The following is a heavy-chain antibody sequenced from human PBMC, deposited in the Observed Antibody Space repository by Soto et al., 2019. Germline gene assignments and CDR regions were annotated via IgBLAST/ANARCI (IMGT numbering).Heavy chain of an antibody. V-gene: IGHV3-33*01. CDR3: ARVPYYYGSGSTYGMDV. CDR1: GFTFSSYG. CDR2: IWYDGSNK. J-gene: IGHJ6*02. Sequence: GGSLRLSCAASGFTFSSYGMHWVRQAPGKGLEWVAVIWYDGSNKYYADSVKGRFTISRDNSKNTLYLQMNSLRAEDTAVYYCARVPYYYGSGSTYGMDVWGQGTTVTVSS. D-gene: IGHD3-10*01.